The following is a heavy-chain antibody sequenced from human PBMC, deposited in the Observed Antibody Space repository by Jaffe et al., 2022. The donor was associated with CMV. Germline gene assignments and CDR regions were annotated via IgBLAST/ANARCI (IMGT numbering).Heavy chain of an antibody. D-gene: IGHD3-10*01. CDR3: ARARAGSGSSIETYYYYYYMDV. Sequence: EVQLVESGGGLVQPGGSLRLSCAASGFTFSSYWMHWVRQAPGKGLVWVSRINSDGSSTSYADSVKGRFTISRDNAKNTLYLQMNSLRAEDTAVYYCARARAGSGSSIETYYYYYYMDVWGKGTTVTVSS. CDR1: GFTFSSYW. CDR2: INSDGSST. V-gene: IGHV3-74*01. J-gene: IGHJ6*03.